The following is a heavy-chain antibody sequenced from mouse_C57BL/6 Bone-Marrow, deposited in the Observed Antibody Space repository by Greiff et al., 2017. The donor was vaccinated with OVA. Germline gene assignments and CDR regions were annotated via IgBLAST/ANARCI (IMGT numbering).Heavy chain of an antibody. CDR3: ARARGDYWYFDV. V-gene: IGHV5-4*03. CDR2: ISDGGSYT. Sequence: EVKLVESGGGLVKPGGSLKLSCAASGFTFSSYAMSWVRQTPEKRLEWVATISDGGSYTYYPDNVKGRFTISRDNAKNNLYLQMSHLKSEDTAMYYCARARGDYWYFDVWGTGTTVTVSS. CDR1: GFTFSSYA. D-gene: IGHD2-13*01. J-gene: IGHJ1*03.